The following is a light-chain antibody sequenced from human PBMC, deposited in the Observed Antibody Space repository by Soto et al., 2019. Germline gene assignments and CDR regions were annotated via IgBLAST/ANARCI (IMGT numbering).Light chain of an antibody. V-gene: IGKV1-6*01. CDR2: APS. Sequence: AIHMTQSPSSLSASVGDRVTITCRASQGIRNDLGWYQQKPGKAPKLLIYAPSSLQSGVPSSFSGSVSGTDFTLTISSLQPEDFATYYCLQDYNYPRTFGQGTKVEIK. J-gene: IGKJ1*01. CDR1: QGIRND. CDR3: LQDYNYPRT.